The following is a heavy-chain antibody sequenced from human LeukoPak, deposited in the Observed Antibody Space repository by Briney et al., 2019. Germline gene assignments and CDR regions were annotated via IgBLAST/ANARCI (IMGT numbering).Heavy chain of an antibody. CDR3: AKDLNIVVAGTDY. J-gene: IGHJ4*02. CDR1: GLTFSSLW. Sequence: GGSLRLSCAASGLTFSSLWMTWVRQAPGKGLEWVANINQDGSEKYFVDSVKGRFTISRDNAKNSVFLQMNSLTVEDTAVYYCAKDLNIVVAGTDYWGQGTLVTVSS. V-gene: IGHV3-7*01. D-gene: IGHD2-21*01. CDR2: INQDGSEK.